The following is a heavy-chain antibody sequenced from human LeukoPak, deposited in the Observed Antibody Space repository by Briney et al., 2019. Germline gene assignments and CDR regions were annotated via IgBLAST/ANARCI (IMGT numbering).Heavy chain of an antibody. CDR1: GFTFSSYG. CDR3: ARGDGYNSAIDY. V-gene: IGHV3-33*01. J-gene: IGHJ4*02. Sequence: GGSLRLSCAASGFTFSSYGMHWVRQAPGKGLEWVAVIWYDGSNKYYADSVKGRFTISRDNSKNTLYLQMNSLRAEDTAVYYCARGDGYNSAIDYWGQGTLVTVSS. D-gene: IGHD5-24*01. CDR2: IWYDGSNK.